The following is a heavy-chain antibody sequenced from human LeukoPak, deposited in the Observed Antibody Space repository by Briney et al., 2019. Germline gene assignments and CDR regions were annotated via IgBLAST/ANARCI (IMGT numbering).Heavy chain of an antibody. Sequence: GGSLRLSCAASGFTFSSYGMHWVRQAPGKGPEWVTFIRYDGSNKYYADSVKGRFTISRDNSKNTLYLQMNSLRAEDTAVYYCAKLVATAPGGFDPWGQGTLVTVSS. CDR2: IRYDGSNK. D-gene: IGHD5-12*01. V-gene: IGHV3-30*02. J-gene: IGHJ5*02. CDR1: GFTFSSYG. CDR3: AKLVATAPGGFDP.